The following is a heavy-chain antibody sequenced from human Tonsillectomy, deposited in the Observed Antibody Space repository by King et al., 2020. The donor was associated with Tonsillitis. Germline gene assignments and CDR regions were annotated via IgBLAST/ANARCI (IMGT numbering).Heavy chain of an antibody. CDR2: SRSKANNYAT. CDR1: GFTFSGSA. CDR3: TRLDDRHIQGYDY. V-gene: IGHV3-73*01. D-gene: IGHD1-1*01. Sequence: VQLVESGGGLVQPGGSLKLSCAASGFTFSGSAVHWVRQASGKGLEWVGRSRSKANNYATAYAASVKGRFTISRDDSKNTAYLQMNSLETEDTAVYYCTRLDDRHIQGYDYWGQGTLFTVSS. J-gene: IGHJ4*02.